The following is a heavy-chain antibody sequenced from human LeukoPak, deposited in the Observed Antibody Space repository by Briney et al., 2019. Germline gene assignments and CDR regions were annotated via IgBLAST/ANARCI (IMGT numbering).Heavy chain of an antibody. V-gene: IGHV3-7*04. CDR2: IKQDGSEK. D-gene: IGHD3-16*02. CDR1: GFTFSSYW. J-gene: IGHJ4*02. CDR3: ARDLGDYVWGSYRMYYFDY. Sequence: PGGSLRLSCAASGFTFSSYWMSWVRQAPGKGLEWVANIKQDGSEKYYVDSVKGRFTISRDNAKNSLYLQMNSLRAEDTAVYYCARDLGDYVWGSYRMYYFDYWGQGTLVTVSS.